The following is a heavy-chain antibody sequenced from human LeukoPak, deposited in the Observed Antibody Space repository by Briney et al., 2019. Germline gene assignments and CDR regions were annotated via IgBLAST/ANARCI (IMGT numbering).Heavy chain of an antibody. J-gene: IGHJ4*01. D-gene: IGHD3-10*01. CDR2: IPTSGST. CDR3: ARDPYYYGPGSYSPLDY. V-gene: IGHV4-4*07. CDR1: GGSISSYY. Sequence: SETLSLTCTVSGGSISSYYWSWIRQPAGKGLEWIGRIPTSGSTNYNPSVKSRVTMSVDTSKNQFSLWLSSVTAADTAMYYCARDPYYYGPGSYSPLDYWGHGTLVTVSS.